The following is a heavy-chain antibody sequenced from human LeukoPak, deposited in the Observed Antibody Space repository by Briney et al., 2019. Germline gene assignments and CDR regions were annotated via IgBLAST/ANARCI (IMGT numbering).Heavy chain of an antibody. D-gene: IGHD4-23*01. CDR2: ITSTGRHI. Sequence: GGSLRLSCAASGFTFSSYTINWVRQAPGKGLEWVSSITSTGRHIYHADSVKGRFTISRDNGKSSLFLQMNSLRAEDTAVYYCARVRSVGGNPHAFDIWGQGTMVTVSS. V-gene: IGHV3-21*01. J-gene: IGHJ3*02. CDR1: GFTFSSYT. CDR3: ARVRSVGGNPHAFDI.